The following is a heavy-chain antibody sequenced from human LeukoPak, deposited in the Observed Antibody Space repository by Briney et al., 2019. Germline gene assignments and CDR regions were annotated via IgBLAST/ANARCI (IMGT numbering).Heavy chain of an antibody. CDR2: ISSSSSYI. Sequence: GGSLILSCAASGFSLSSHSMNWVRQAPGKGLEWVSSISSSSSYIYYAESVKGRVTVSRDNAKKSLFLQMNSLRAEDTAVYYCARDLQQQLVLWGQGTLVTVSS. V-gene: IGHV3-21*01. J-gene: IGHJ4*02. CDR3: ARDLQQQLVL. D-gene: IGHD6-13*01. CDR1: GFSLSSHS.